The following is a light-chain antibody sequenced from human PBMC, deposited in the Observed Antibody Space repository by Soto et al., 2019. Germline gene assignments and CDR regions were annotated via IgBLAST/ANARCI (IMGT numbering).Light chain of an antibody. CDR3: QQYGSSPLT. J-gene: IGKJ4*01. V-gene: IGKV3-20*01. CDR2: GAS. CDR1: QSVSSSY. Sequence: EIVLTQSPGTLSLSPGERATLSCRASQSVSSSYLAWYQQRPGRAPRLLIYGASSRATGIPYRFSGSGSGTDFTLTISRLEPEDFAVYYCQQYGSSPLTFGGGTKVEI.